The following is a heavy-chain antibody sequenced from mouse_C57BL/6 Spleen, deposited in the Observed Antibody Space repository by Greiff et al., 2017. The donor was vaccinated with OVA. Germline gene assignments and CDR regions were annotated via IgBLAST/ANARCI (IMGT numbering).Heavy chain of an antibody. J-gene: IGHJ3*01. CDR3: ARQHYGSSQAWFAY. Sequence: EVMLVESGGGLVKPGGSLKLSCAASGFTFSSYTMSWVRQTPEKRLEWVATISGGGGNTYYPDSVKGRFTISRDNAKNTLYLQMSSLRSEDTALYYCARQHYGSSQAWFAYWGQGTLVTVSA. CDR1: GFTFSSYT. V-gene: IGHV5-9*01. D-gene: IGHD1-1*01. CDR2: ISGGGGNT.